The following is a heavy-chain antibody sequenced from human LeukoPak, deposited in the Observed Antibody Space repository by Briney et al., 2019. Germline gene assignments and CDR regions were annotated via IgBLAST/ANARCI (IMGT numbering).Heavy chain of an antibody. J-gene: IGHJ4*02. D-gene: IGHD3-10*01. V-gene: IGHV3-23*01. CDR3: AARSGRAPICFDY. Sequence: GGSLTLSCAVSGFTLSSYDMSWVRQAPGKGLEWVSGISGSGGSTYYADSVKGRFTISRDNPKNTLYLQMNSLRSEDTAIYYCAARSGRAPICFDYWGQGTLVTVSS. CDR1: GFTLSSYD. CDR2: ISGSGGST.